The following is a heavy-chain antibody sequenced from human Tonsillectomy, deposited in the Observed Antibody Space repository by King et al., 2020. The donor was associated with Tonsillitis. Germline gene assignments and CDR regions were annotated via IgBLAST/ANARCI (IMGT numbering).Heavy chain of an antibody. V-gene: IGHV1-18*04. J-gene: IGHJ6*02. CDR3: ARGYDYGDYVMDV. CDR1: GYTFTSYA. D-gene: IGHD4-17*01. Sequence: VQLVESGAEVKKPGASVKVSCKASGYTFTSYAINWVRQAPGQGLEWMGWISAYNGNTNYAQKLQDRVTMTTDTSTSTAYMELRSLRTDDTAVYYCARGYDYGDYVMDVWGQGTTVTVSS. CDR2: ISAYNGNT.